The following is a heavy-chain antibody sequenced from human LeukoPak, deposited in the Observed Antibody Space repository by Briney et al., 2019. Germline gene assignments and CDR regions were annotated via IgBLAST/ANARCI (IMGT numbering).Heavy chain of an antibody. Sequence: ASVKVSCKASGYTFTGYYMHWVRQAPGQGLEWMGWINPNSGGTNYAQKFQGRVTMTRDTSISTAYMELSRLRSDDTAVYYCARAGMIVESSAQNDYWGQGTLVIVSS. J-gene: IGHJ4*02. D-gene: IGHD3-22*01. CDR1: GYTFTGYY. CDR2: INPNSGGT. CDR3: ARAGMIVESSAQNDY. V-gene: IGHV1-2*02.